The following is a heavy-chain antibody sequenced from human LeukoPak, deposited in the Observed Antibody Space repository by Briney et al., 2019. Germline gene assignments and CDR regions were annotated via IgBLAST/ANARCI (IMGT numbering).Heavy chain of an antibody. Sequence: GGSLRLSCAASGFTFSYHWMSWVRQAPGKGLEWVSVIYSGGTIYYADSVKDRFTISRDSYKNTLYLQMNSLRVEDTAVYYCARGVPAVVLIGAGDFQHWGQGTLVTVSS. CDR3: ARGVPAVVLIGAGDFQH. D-gene: IGHD2-2*01. V-gene: IGHV3-66*01. CDR1: GFTFSYHW. J-gene: IGHJ1*01. CDR2: IYSGGTI.